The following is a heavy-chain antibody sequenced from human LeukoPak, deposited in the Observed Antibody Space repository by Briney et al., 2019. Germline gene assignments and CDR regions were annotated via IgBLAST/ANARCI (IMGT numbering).Heavy chain of an antibody. D-gene: IGHD3-10*01. CDR3: ARAPSYYGSGGFLDYFDY. V-gene: IGHV3-23*01. CDR1: GFTFSSYA. CDR2: ISGSGGST. J-gene: IGHJ4*02. Sequence: GGSLRLSCAASGFTFSSYATSWVRQAPGKGLEWVSAISGSGGSTYYADSVKGRFTISRDNSKNTLYLQMNSLRAEDTAVYYCARAPSYYGSGGFLDYFDYWGQGTLVTVSS.